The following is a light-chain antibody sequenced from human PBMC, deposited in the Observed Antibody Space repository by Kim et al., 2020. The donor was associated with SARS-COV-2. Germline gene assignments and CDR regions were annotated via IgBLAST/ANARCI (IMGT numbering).Light chain of an antibody. CDR2: EVN. CDR1: YTDIGAFNL. V-gene: IGLV2-23*02. Sequence: PGQSITISCTGTYTDIGAFNLVSWYQQIPGKAPKFMICEVNKRPSGISHRFSGSKSGNTASLTISGLQAEDEADYYCSSYSDTGIIFGGGTQLTVL. J-gene: IGLJ2*01. CDR3: SSYSDTGII.